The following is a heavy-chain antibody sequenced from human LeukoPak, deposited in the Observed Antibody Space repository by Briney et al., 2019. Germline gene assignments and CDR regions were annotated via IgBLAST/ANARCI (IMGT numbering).Heavy chain of an antibody. CDR3: AKGPAGKSYSSGWYFD. CDR2: ISWNSGSI. Sequence: GGSLRLSCAASGFTFDDYAMHWVRQAPGKGLEWVSGISWNSGSIGYADSVKGRFTISRDNAKNSLYLQMNSLRAEDTALYYCAKGPAGKSYSSGWYFDWGQGTLVTVSS. D-gene: IGHD6-19*01. V-gene: IGHV3-9*01. J-gene: IGHJ4*02. CDR1: GFTFDDYA.